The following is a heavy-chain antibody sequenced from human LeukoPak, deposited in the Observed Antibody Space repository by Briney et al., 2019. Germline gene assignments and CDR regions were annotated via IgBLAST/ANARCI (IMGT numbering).Heavy chain of an antibody. Sequence: PGGSLRLSCAASGFTFSSYAMHWVRQAPGKGLEWVAAISYDGSNKYYADSVKGRFTISRDNSKNTLYLQMNSLRAEDTAVYYCARDRPSYGSFDYWGQGTLLTVSS. CDR2: ISYDGSNK. J-gene: IGHJ4*02. CDR3: ARDRPSYGSFDY. CDR1: GFTFSSYA. V-gene: IGHV3-30-3*01. D-gene: IGHD5-18*01.